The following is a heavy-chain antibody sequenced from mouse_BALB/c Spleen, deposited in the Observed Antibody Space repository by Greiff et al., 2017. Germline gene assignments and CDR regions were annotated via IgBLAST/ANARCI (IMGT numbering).Heavy chain of an antibody. CDR2: ISSGGSYT. V-gene: IGHV5-9-3*01. CDR1: GFTFSSYA. CDR3: ARQGYYGSSHYYAMDY. J-gene: IGHJ4*01. D-gene: IGHD1-1*01. Sequence: DVMLVESGGGLVKPGGSLKLSCAASGFTFSSYAMSWVRQTPEKRLEWVATISSGGSYTYYPDSVKGRFTISRDNAKNTLYLQMSSLRSEDTAMYYCARQGYYGSSHYYAMDYWGQGTSVTVSS.